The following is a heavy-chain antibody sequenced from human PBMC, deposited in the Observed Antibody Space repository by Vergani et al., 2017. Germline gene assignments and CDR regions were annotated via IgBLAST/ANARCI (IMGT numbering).Heavy chain of an antibody. D-gene: IGHD1-26*01. V-gene: IGHV4-61*02. CDR2: IYTSGST. J-gene: IGHJ5*02. Sequence: QVQLQESGPGLVKPSQTLSLICTVPGGSISSGSYYWSWIRQPAGKGLEWIGRIYTSGSTNYNPSLKSRVTISVDTSKNQFSLKLSSVTAADTAVYYCARVMVGATTVWFDPWGQGTLVTVSS. CDR1: GGSISSGSYY. CDR3: ARVMVGATTVWFDP.